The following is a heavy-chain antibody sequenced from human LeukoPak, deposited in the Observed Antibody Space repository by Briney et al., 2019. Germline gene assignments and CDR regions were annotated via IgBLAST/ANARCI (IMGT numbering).Heavy chain of an antibody. D-gene: IGHD1/OR15-1a*01. CDR2: INANSGGT. J-gene: IGHJ4*02. CDR3: ARDGTGVDS. CDR1: GYTFSDYF. V-gene: IGHV1-2*02. Sequence: GASVEVSCKASGYTFSDYFMHWVRQAPGQGLEWMGWINANSGGTIYAQKFQGRVTMTRDTSISTAYMELSRLRSDDTAVYYCARDGTGVDSWGQGTLVIVSS.